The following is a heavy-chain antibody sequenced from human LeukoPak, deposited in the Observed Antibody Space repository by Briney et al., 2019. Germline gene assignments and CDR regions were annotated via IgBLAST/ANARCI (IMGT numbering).Heavy chain of an antibody. D-gene: IGHD4-17*01. J-gene: IGHJ2*01. CDR1: GGSISSYY. V-gene: IGHV4-59*01. CDR3: ARGGKYYGDYWYFDL. Sequence: SETLSLTCTVSGGSISSYYWSWVRQPPGKGLEWIGYIYYSGSNNYNASLTRRVTISVDTSKNQFSLKLSSVTAADTAVYYCARGGKYYGDYWYFDLWGRGTLVTVSS. CDR2: IYYSGSN.